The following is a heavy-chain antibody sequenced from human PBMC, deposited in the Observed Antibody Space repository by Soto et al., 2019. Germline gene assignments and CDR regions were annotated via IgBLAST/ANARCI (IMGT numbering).Heavy chain of an antibody. CDR2: IYYSGST. J-gene: IGHJ6*02. CDR3: ARVPLLWFGELDDYYYYYGMDV. D-gene: IGHD3-10*01. CDR1: GGSISSGDYY. V-gene: IGHV4-30-4*01. Sequence: TLSLTCTVSGGSISSGDYYWSWIRQPPGKGLEWIGYIYYSGSTYYNPSLKSRVTISVDTSKNQFSLKLSSVTAADTAVYYCARVPLLWFGELDDYYYYYGMDVWGQGTTVTVSS.